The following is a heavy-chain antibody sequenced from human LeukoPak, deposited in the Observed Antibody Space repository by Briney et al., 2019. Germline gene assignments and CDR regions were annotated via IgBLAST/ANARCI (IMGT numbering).Heavy chain of an antibody. Sequence: ASVKVSCKASGYTFSSNYIHWVRQAPGQGLEWMGIINPSAGSTNYAQKFQGRVTMTRDTSTSTVYMELSSLRSEDTAVYYCARIDMFNGELPREDYWGQGTLVTVSS. CDR2: INPSAGST. CDR1: GYTFSSNY. V-gene: IGHV1-46*01. J-gene: IGHJ4*02. CDR3: ARIDMFNGELPREDY. D-gene: IGHD1-26*01.